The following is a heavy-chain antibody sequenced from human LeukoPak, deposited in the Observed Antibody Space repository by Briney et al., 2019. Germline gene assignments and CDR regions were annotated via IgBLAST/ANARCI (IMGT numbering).Heavy chain of an antibody. D-gene: IGHD5-24*01. CDR3: ARDQARWLQLSMGYYGMDV. CDR2: IYYSGST. Sequence: SETLSLTCTVSGGSISSSSYYWGWIRQPPGKGLEWIGSIYYSGSTYYNPSLKSRVTISVDTSKNQFSLKLSSVTAADTAVYYCARDQARWLQLSMGYYGMDVWGQGTTVTVSS. V-gene: IGHV4-39*07. CDR1: GGSISSSSYY. J-gene: IGHJ6*02.